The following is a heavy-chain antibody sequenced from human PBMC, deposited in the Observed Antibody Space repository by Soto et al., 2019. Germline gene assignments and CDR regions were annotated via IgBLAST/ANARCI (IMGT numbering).Heavy chain of an antibody. J-gene: IGHJ4*02. CDR3: ARVMAAVICSSTSCFDY. CDR1: GFTFSDYY. Sequence: GGSLRLSCAASGFTFSDYYMTWIRQAPGKGLEWVSYISNSGNTIYYADSVKGRFTISRDNAKNSLYLQMNSLRAEDTAVYYCARVMAAVICSSTSCFDYLGQGTLVTVSS. V-gene: IGHV3-11*01. CDR2: ISNSGNTI. D-gene: IGHD2-2*01.